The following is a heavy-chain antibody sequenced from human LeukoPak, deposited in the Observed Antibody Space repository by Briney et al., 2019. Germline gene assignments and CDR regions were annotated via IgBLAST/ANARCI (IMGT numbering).Heavy chain of an antibody. CDR2: MSGSGGNI. V-gene: IGHV3-48*03. CDR1: GFTFSSYE. D-gene: IGHD3-10*02. J-gene: IGHJ4*02. CDR3: ARGFLFPYYFDY. Sequence: GGSLRLSCAASGFTFSSYEMNWVRQAPGEGLEWVSYMSGSGGNIYYADSVKGQFTITRDHAKNSLFLQMNSLRAEDTAVYYCARGFLFPYYFDYWGQGTLVTVSS.